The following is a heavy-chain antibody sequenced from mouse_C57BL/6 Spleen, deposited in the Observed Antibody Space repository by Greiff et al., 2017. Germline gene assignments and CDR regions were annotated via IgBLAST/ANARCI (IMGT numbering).Heavy chain of an antibody. V-gene: IGHV1-53*01. J-gene: IGHJ4*01. CDR2: INPSNGGT. CDR1: GYTFTSYW. D-gene: IGHD3-2*02. CDR3: ARGGQLRPGMDY. Sequence: VKLQQPGTELVKPGASVKLSCKASGYTFTSYWMHWVKQRPGQGLEWIGNINPSNGGTNYNEKFKSKATLTVDKSSSTAYMQLSSLTSEDSAVYYCARGGQLRPGMDYWGQGTSVTVSS.